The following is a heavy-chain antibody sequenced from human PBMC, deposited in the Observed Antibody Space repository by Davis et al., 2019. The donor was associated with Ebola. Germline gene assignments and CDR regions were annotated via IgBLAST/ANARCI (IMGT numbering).Heavy chain of an antibody. V-gene: IGHV1-2*06. Sequence: AASVKVSCKASGYTFTNYYMHWVRQAPGQGLEWMGRINPSRGDTNYAQKFQGRVTMTTDTSIRTAYMELSRLRSDDTAVYFCARYCSGGSCSSESLDYWGQGTLVTVPS. CDR1: GYTFTNYY. CDR2: INPSRGDT. D-gene: IGHD2-15*01. J-gene: IGHJ4*02. CDR3: ARYCSGGSCSSESLDY.